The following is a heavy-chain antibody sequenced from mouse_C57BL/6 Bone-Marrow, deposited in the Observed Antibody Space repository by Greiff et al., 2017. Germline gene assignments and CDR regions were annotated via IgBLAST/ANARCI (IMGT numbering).Heavy chain of an antibody. Sequence: QVQLQQPGAELVKPGASVKVSCKASGYTFTSYWMHWVKQRPGQGLEWIGRIHPSDSDTNYNKKFKGKATLTVNKSSSTAYMQLSSLSSEASAVYYCAINPNWDVHYWGQGTTLTVSS. CDR2: IHPSDSDT. J-gene: IGHJ2*01. CDR3: AINPNWDVHY. D-gene: IGHD4-1*01. CDR1: GYTFTSYW. V-gene: IGHV1-74*01.